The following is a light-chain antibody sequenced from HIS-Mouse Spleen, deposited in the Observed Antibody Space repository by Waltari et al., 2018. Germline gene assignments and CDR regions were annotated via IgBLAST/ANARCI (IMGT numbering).Light chain of an antibody. Sequence: DIQLTQSPSFLSASVGDRVTITCRASQGISSYVAWYQQKPGKAPKLRIYAASTLQSGVPSRFSGRGSGTAFTLTISRLRPEDFATYYCQQLNSYPPTFGQGTKVEIK. CDR2: AAS. V-gene: IGKV1-9*01. J-gene: IGKJ1*01. CDR1: QGISSY. CDR3: QQLNSYPPT.